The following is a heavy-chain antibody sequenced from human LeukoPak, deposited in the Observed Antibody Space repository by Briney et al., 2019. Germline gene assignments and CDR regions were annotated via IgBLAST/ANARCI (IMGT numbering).Heavy chain of an antibody. Sequence: PGGSLRLSCAASGFTFSNYNMNWVRQAPGKGLEWVSSISSSSSYIYYADSVKGRFTISRDNAKNSLYLQMNSLRAEDTAVYYCARDSRFAFDIWGQGTMVTVSS. CDR2: ISSSSSYI. CDR3: ARDSRFAFDI. J-gene: IGHJ3*02. D-gene: IGHD3-16*01. CDR1: GFTFSNYN. V-gene: IGHV3-21*01.